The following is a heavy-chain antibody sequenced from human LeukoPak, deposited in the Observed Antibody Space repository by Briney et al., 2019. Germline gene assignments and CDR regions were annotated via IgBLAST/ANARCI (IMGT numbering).Heavy chain of an antibody. V-gene: IGHV1-24*01. CDR3: AGDVLVSGGSYYHGY. CDR2: IDPKDGET. CDR1: GYALTALS. J-gene: IGHJ4*02. Sequence: ASVKVSCKVSGYALTALSMHWVRQAPGKGVEWLGGIDPKDGETIYAQTFQGRVTMTDDTSTDTAYMELSGLTSEDTALYYCAGDVLVSGGSYYHGYWGQGTLVTVSS. D-gene: IGHD3-3*02.